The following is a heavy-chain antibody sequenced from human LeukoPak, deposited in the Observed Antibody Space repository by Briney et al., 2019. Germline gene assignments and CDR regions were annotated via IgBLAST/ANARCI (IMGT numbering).Heavy chain of an antibody. CDR3: ARGLIGAARRRWFDP. V-gene: IGHV4-34*01. Sequence: PSETLSLTCAVYGGSFSGYYWSWIRQPPGKGLEWIGEINHRGSTNYNPSLKSRVTISVDTSKNQFSLKLSSVTAADTAVYYCARGLIGAARRRWFDPWGQGTLVTVSS. CDR1: GGSFSGYY. J-gene: IGHJ5*02. D-gene: IGHD6-6*01. CDR2: INHRGST.